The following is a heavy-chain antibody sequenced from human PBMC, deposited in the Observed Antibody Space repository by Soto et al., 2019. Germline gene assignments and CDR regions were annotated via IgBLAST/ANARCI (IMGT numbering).Heavy chain of an antibody. CDR2: ISTYSGGT. CDR1: GYTFFTYD. Sequence: QVHLVQSGVEVKTPGASVKVSCQASGYTFFTYDISWVRQAPGQGLEWMGWISTYSGGTKYAQKFQGRVTMTTDTSTTTAYLELRSLRSDDTAVYYCARHHGTTTSENWLDPWGEGTLVTVSS. D-gene: IGHD3-3*01. J-gene: IGHJ5*02. CDR3: ARHHGTTTSENWLDP. V-gene: IGHV1-18*01.